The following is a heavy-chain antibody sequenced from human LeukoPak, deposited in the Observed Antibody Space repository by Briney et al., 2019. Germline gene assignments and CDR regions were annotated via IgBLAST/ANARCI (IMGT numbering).Heavy chain of an antibody. D-gene: IGHD2-2*01. J-gene: IGHJ4*02. Sequence: SQTLSLTCTVSGGSISSGIYFWSWIRQHPGKGLEWIGYIHHSGHTYYNPSLKSRVTISMDTSKNQFSLRLSAVTDADTAMYYCARYCSSTKCPFDLWGQGTLVTVSS. CDR3: ARYCSSTKCPFDL. CDR2: IHHSGHT. V-gene: IGHV4-31*03. CDR1: GGSISSGIYF.